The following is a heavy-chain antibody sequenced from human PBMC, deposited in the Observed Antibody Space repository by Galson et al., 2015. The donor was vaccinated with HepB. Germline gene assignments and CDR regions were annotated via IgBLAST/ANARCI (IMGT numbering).Heavy chain of an antibody. CDR2: ISAYNGNT. D-gene: IGHD6-19*01. CDR3: ARDEAVALANY. Sequence: SVKVSCKASGYTFTSYGISWVRQAPGQGLEWMGWISAYNGNTNYARKLQGRVTMTTDTSTSTSYMELRSLRSDDTAVYYCARDEAVALANYWGQGTLVTVSS. V-gene: IGHV1-18*01. CDR1: GYTFTSYG. J-gene: IGHJ4*02.